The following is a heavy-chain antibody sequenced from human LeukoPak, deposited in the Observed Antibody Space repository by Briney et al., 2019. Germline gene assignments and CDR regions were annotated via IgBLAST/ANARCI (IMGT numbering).Heavy chain of an antibody. Sequence: SETLSLTCTVSGDSISSSSYYWGWIRQPPGKGLEWIGSIYYSGSTYYNPSLKSRVTISVDTSKNQFSLKLSSVTAADTAVYCCARRAPMYYYDSSGHDAFDIWGQGTMVTVSS. J-gene: IGHJ3*02. D-gene: IGHD3-22*01. CDR2: IYYSGST. CDR3: ARRAPMYYYDSSGHDAFDI. V-gene: IGHV4-39*07. CDR1: GDSISSSSYY.